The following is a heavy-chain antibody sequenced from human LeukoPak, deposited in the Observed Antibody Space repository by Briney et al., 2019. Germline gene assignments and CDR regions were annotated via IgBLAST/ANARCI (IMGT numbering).Heavy chain of an antibody. CDR3: ARGLSHGPTYWYFDP. V-gene: IGHV1-69*13. Sequence: ASVKVSCKASGGTFSSYAISWVRQAPGQGLEWMGGIIPIFGTANYAQKFQGRVTITADESTSTAYMELSSLRSEDTAVYYCARGLSHGPTYWYFDPWGRGTLVTVSS. CDR1: GGTFSSYA. CDR2: IIPIFGTA. J-gene: IGHJ2*01. D-gene: IGHD5-24*01.